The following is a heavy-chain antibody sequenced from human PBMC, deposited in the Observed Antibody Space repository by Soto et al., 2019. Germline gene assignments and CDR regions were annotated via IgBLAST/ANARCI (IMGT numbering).Heavy chain of an antibody. D-gene: IGHD6-19*01. CDR3: AVSVAGRTASAY. CDR1: GLTISSYW. Sequence: EVQLVESGGGLVQPGESLRLSCVVSGLTISSYWMHWVRQAPGKGLVWVSRINGDGSSTNYADSVKGRFTISRDNAKNTLYLEVNTLRGEDTAVYYCAVSVAGRTASAYWGHGTLVTVSS. J-gene: IGHJ4*01. CDR2: INGDGSST. V-gene: IGHV3-74*01.